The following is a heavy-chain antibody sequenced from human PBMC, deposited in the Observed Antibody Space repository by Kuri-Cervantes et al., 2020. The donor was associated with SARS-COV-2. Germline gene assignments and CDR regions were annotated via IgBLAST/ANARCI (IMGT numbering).Heavy chain of an antibody. Sequence: GESLKISCAASGFAVSSNYMSWVRQAPGKGLEWVSSITTNGGDTYYGDSVKGRFTVSRDNSKNSLYLQMNSLRAGDTAIYYCAREITIFGVDGLYNYMDVWGKGTTVTVSS. CDR2: ITTNGGDT. CDR3: AREITIFGVDGLYNYMDV. V-gene: IGHV3-53*01. CDR1: GFAVSSNY. J-gene: IGHJ6*03. D-gene: IGHD3-3*01.